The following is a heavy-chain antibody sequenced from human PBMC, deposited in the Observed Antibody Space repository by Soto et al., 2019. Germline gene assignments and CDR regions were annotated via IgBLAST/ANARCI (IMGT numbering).Heavy chain of an antibody. CDR2: INAGNGNT. V-gene: IGHV1-3*01. Sequence: ASVKVSFKASGYTFTGYAMHWVRQAPGQRLEWMGWINAGNGNTKYSQKFQGRVTITRDTSATTAYMELSSLRSEDTAVYYCARGPNSGSFDIWGQGTMVTVSS. CDR1: GYTFTGYA. J-gene: IGHJ3*02. CDR3: ARGPNSGSFDI. D-gene: IGHD5-12*01.